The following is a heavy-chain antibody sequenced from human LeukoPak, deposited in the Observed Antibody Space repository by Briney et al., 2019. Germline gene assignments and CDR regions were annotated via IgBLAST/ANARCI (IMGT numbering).Heavy chain of an antibody. D-gene: IGHD2-15*01. Sequence: PSQTLSLTCTVSGGSISSGDCYWSWIRQHPGKGLEWIGYIYYSGSTYYNPSLKSRVTISVDTSKNQFSLKLSSVTAADTAVYHCVRDGESCNGGSCYVYWGQGTLVTVSS. CDR2: IYYSGST. V-gene: IGHV4-31*03. CDR1: GGSISSGDCY. J-gene: IGHJ4*02. CDR3: VRDGESCNGGSCYVY.